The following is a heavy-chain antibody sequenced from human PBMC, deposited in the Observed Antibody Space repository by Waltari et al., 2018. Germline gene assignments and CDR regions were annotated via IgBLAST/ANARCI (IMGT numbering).Heavy chain of an antibody. D-gene: IGHD3-22*01. CDR1: GFTLSRNG. V-gene: IGHV3-30*02. CDR3: ARGQVVAPYYMDV. CDR2: IRYDGTNR. Sequence: QVQLVESGGGVVQPGGSLRLSCAASGFTLSRNGMHWVRQAPGKGLEWVAFIRYDGTNRWYADSVKGRFTSSRDNSKNTLYLQMNSLRAEDTAVYYCARGQVVAPYYMDVWGKGTTVTISS. J-gene: IGHJ6*03.